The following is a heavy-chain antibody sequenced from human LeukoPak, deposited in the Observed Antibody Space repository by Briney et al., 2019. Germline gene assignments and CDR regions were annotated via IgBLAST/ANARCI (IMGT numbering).Heavy chain of an antibody. CDR1: GFTFSSYA. CDR2: ISGSGGST. J-gene: IGHJ4*02. V-gene: IGHV3-23*01. CDR3: AKDHTVTNIIDY. Sequence: GGSPRLSCAASGFTFSSYAMSWVREAPGKGLEWVSAISGSGGSTYYADSVKGRFTISRENSKNTLYLQMNSLRAEDTAVYYCAKDHTVTNIIDYWGQGTLVTVSS. D-gene: IGHD4-17*01.